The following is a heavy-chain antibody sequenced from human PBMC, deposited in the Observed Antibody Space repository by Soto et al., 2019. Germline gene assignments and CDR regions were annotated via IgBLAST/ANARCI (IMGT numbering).Heavy chain of an antibody. CDR2: IVPSLDTT. V-gene: IGHV1-69*11. Sequence: QVHLVQSGTEVKKPGSSVKVSCKASGGTFSSSGFSWVRQAPGQGLEWMGMIVPSLDTTNYAQKFQARVTITADEVTSTAYMDLRSLRSEDTAVDYCARWPQPRYTADPYAVDVWGQGTRVIVSS. D-gene: IGHD3-16*02. CDR3: ARWPQPRYTADPYAVDV. CDR1: GGTFSSSG. J-gene: IGHJ6*02.